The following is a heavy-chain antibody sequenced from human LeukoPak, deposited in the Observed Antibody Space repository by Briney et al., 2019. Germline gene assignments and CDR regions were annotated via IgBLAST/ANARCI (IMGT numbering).Heavy chain of an antibody. J-gene: IGHJ4*02. D-gene: IGHD2-15*01. CDR2: IRQDGGEI. Sequence: QTGGSLRLSCATSEFTFRHYWMTWVRQAPGKGLEWVANIRQDGGEINYLASVKGRFTISRDNAKNALYLDMNSLRAEDTAVYYRSRERIHCSGGDCKSYFDYWGQGTLVTVSS. CDR3: SRERIHCSGGDCKSYFDY. CDR1: EFTFRHYW. V-gene: IGHV3-7*01.